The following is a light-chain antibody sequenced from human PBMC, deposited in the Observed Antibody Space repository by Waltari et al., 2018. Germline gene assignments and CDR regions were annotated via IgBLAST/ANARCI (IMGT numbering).Light chain of an antibody. J-gene: IGKJ1*01. CDR3: QQTYSVPWT. CDR1: QYVNNY. V-gene: IGKV1-39*01. CDR2: AAS. Sequence: IQLTQSPSPLSASVGGRVNVTCRTSQYVNNYLNWYQQHPGKAPRLLLNAASRSQSGVPSRFSGSGSGTDFILTITTLHPEDFATYYCQQTYSVPWTFGQGTKV.